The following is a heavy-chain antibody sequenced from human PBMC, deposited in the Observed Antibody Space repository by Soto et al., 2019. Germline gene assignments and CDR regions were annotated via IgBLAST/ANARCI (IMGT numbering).Heavy chain of an antibody. CDR3: AREVGEYGADHYDYIWGSHHYYYMDV. D-gene: IGHD3-16*01. J-gene: IGHJ6*03. CDR2: ISSSGSTI. Sequence: GGSLRLSCAASGFTFSDYYMSWIRQAPGKGLEWVSYISSSGSTIYYADSVKGRFTISRDNAKNSLYLQMNSLRAEDTAVYYCAREVGEYGADHYDYIWGSHHYYYMDVWGKGTTVTVSS. CDR1: GFTFSDYY. V-gene: IGHV3-11*01.